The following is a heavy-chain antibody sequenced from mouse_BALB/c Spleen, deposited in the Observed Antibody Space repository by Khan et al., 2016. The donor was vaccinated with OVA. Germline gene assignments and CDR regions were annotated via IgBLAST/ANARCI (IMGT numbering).Heavy chain of an antibody. V-gene: IGHV1S135*01. D-gene: IGHD2-2*01. Sequence: IQLVQSGPELMKPGSSVKISCKASGYSFTSYYIHWVMQSHGKSLEWIGYIDPFSGGATYNQKFKGKATLTVDKSSSTAYIHLSNLTSEDSSVYFCTRHGYVAWFTYWGQGTLVTVSA. CDR2: IDPFSGGA. J-gene: IGHJ3*01. CDR1: GYSFTSYY. CDR3: TRHGYVAWFTY.